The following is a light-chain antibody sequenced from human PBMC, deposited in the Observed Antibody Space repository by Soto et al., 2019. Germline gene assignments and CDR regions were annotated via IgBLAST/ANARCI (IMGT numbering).Light chain of an antibody. Sequence: EIVLTQSPATLSLSPGERATLSCGASQTITSAYLAWYQLKPGLAPRLLFYDASNRATGVPDRFSGSGAGTDFTLTISRLEPEDFAVYYCQQYDTSPLTFGGGTKVEIK. J-gene: IGKJ4*01. CDR1: QTITSAY. CDR3: QQYDTSPLT. CDR2: DAS. V-gene: IGKV3D-20*01.